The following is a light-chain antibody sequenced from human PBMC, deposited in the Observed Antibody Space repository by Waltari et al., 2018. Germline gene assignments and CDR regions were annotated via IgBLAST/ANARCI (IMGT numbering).Light chain of an antibody. Sequence: EIVMTQSPATLSVSPGERVTLSCRASQSVRNNLACYQPNPGQAPRLLISSASNRATGLPARFSASASGTDFTLTISSLQSEDFAVDYCQQYNNWPRCTFGQGTKLEI. J-gene: IGKJ2*02. CDR3: QQYNNWPRCT. CDR2: SAS. CDR1: QSVRNN. V-gene: IGKV3-15*01.